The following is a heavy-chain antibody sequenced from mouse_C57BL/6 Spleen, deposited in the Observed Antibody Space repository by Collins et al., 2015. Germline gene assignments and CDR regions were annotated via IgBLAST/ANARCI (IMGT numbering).Heavy chain of an antibody. CDR1: GYTFTTYG. CDR3: ARSRHYYGSSYDWYFDV. D-gene: IGHD1-1*01. J-gene: IGHJ1*03. CDR2: INTYSGVP. V-gene: IGHV9-3*01. Sequence: QIQLVQSGPELKKPGETVKISCKASGYTFTTYGMSWVKQXPGKGLKWMGWINTYSGVPTYADDFKGRFALSLQTSASTAYLQINNLKNEDTATYFCARSRHYYGSSYDWYFDVWGTGTTVTVSS.